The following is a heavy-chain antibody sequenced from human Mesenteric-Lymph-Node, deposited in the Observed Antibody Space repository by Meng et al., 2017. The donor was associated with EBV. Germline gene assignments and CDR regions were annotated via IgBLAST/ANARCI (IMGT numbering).Heavy chain of an antibody. CDR1: GGSISSSNW. Sequence: VQLQAAGPGLVKTSGTLYLTCAGSGGSISSSNWWIWVRQPPGKGLEWIGEIYHSGSTNYNPSLKSRVTISVDKSKNQFSLNLSSVTAADTAVYYCAGVGQWLPIDYWGQGTLVTVSS. CDR2: IYHSGST. CDR3: AGVGQWLPIDY. D-gene: IGHD6-19*01. V-gene: IGHV4-4*02. J-gene: IGHJ4*02.